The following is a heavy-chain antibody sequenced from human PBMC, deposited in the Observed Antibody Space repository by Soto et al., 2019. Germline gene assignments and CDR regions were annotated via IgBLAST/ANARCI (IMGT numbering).Heavy chain of an antibody. V-gene: IGHV1-2*04. Sequence: GASVKVSCKASGYTFTGYYMHWVRQAPGQGLEWMGWINPNSGGTNYAQKFQGWVTMTRDTSISTAYMELSRLRSDDTAVYYCARDGVQQLVPPAHLSNWFDPWGQGTLVTVSS. CDR3: ARDGVQQLVPPAHLSNWFDP. CDR2: INPNSGGT. D-gene: IGHD6-13*01. J-gene: IGHJ5*02. CDR1: GYTFTGYY.